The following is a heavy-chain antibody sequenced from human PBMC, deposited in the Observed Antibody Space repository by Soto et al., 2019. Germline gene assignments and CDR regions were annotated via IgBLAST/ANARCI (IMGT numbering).Heavy chain of an antibody. D-gene: IGHD3-3*01. CDR3: VRDGDGSGRTDFQY. CDR1: GDSVSSNIAA. J-gene: IGHJ4*02. V-gene: IGHV6-1*01. Sequence: HSQTLSLTCAISGDSVSSNIAAWNWIRQSPSRGLEWLGRTYYRSKWFNEYALSVKSRISINADTSKNQFSLQLSSVTLEDTAVYYCVRDGDGSGRTDFQYWGQGTLVTVSS. CDR2: TYYRSKWFN.